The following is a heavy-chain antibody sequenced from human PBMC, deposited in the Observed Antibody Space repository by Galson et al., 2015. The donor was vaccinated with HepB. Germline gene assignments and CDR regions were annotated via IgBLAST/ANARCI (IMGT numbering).Heavy chain of an antibody. D-gene: IGHD6-19*01. CDR2: ISSSSSTI. CDR1: GFTFSSYS. V-gene: IGHV3-48*04. CDR3: ARDVRGYSSGWYGVNWFDP. J-gene: IGHJ5*02. Sequence: SLRLSCAASGFTFSSYSTNWVRQAPGKGLEWVSYISSSSSTIYYADSVKGRFTISRDNAKNSLYLQMNSLRAEDTAVYYCARDVRGYSSGWYGVNWFDPWGQGTLVTVSS.